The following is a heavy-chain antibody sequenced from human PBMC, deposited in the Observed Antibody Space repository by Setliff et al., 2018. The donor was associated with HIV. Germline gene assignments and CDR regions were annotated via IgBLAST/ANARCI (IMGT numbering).Heavy chain of an antibody. Sequence: SETLSLTCNVSGGSITGRIYYWGWIRQPPGKGLEWIGAVNYSGNTYYNPSLKSRLTIFLDTSKNQFSLKLSSVTAADTAVYYCASRGTRWSGTYNDYWGQGRPVTVSS. D-gene: IGHD1-26*01. V-gene: IGHV4-39*01. CDR1: GGSITGRIYY. CDR3: ASRGTRWSGTYNDY. CDR2: VNYSGNT. J-gene: IGHJ4*02.